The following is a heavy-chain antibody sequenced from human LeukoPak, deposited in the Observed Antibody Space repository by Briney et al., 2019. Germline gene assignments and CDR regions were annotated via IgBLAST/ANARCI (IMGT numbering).Heavy chain of an antibody. CDR1: GVSISGNYYF. CDR2: INHSGST. CDR3: ARGYYYYGMDV. V-gene: IGHV4-39*07. J-gene: IGHJ6*02. Sequence: PSETLSLTCNVSGVSISGNYYFWGWIRQPPGTGLEWIGEINHSGSTNYNPSLKSRVTISVDTSKNQFSLKLSSVTAADTAVYYCARGYYYYGMDVWGQGTTVTVSS.